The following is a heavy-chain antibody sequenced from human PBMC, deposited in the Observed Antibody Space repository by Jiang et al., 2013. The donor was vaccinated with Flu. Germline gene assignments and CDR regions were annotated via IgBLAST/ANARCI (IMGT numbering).Heavy chain of an antibody. J-gene: IGHJ3*01. CDR1: GGSISSYF. V-gene: IGHV4-59*01. CDR2: IHYTGSV. CDR3: ARSGTVTPRSAFGF. D-gene: IGHD4-17*01. Sequence: GSGLVKPSETLSLTCTVSGGSISSYFWSWIRQSPGKGLEWLGYIHYTGSVNYHPSFRSRVTISLDTSQNQVSLKLTSVTPADTAVYYCARSGTVTPRSAFGFWGQGTMVTVSS.